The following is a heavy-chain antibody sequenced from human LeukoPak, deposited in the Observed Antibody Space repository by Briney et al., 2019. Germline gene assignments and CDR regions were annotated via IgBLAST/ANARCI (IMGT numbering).Heavy chain of an antibody. CDR2: ISSSSSYI. J-gene: IGHJ6*02. V-gene: IGHV3-21*01. CDR1: GFTFSSYS. CDR3: AGGTRRGYSYGAYGMDV. Sequence: PGGSLRLSCAASGFTFSSYSMNWVRQTPGKGLEWVSSISSSSSYIYYADSVKGRFTISRDNAKNSLYLQMNSLRAEDTAVYYCAGGTRRGYSYGAYGMDVWGQGTTVTVSS. D-gene: IGHD5-18*01.